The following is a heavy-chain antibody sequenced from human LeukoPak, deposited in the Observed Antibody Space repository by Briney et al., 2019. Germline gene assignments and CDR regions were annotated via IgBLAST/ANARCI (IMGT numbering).Heavy chain of an antibody. CDR2: INHSGST. Sequence: SETLSLTCAVYGGSFSGYYWSWIRQPPGKGLEWIGEINHSGSTNYNPSLKSRVTISVDTSKNQFSLKLSSVTAADTAVYYCASRSSSGGDYWGQGTLVTVSP. CDR1: GGSFSGYY. V-gene: IGHV4-34*01. J-gene: IGHJ4*02. CDR3: ASRSSSGGDY. D-gene: IGHD6-6*01.